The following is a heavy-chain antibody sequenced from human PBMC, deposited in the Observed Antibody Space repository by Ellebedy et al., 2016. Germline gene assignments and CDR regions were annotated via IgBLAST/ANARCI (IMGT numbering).Heavy chain of an antibody. CDR3: ARQEGITMIVVVILAGFDP. Sequence: SETLSLTXTVSGGSISSSSYYWGWIRQPPGKGLEWIGSIYYSGSTYYHPSLKSRVTISVDTSKNQFSLKLSSVTAADTAVYYCARQEGITMIVVVILAGFDPWGQGTLVTVSS. J-gene: IGHJ5*02. D-gene: IGHD3-22*01. CDR1: GGSISSSSYY. V-gene: IGHV4-39*01. CDR2: IYYSGST.